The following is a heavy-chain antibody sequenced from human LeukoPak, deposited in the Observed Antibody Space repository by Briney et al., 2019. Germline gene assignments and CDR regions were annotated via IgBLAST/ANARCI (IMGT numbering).Heavy chain of an antibody. CDR1: GFTFSSYA. Sequence: PGGSLRLSCAASGFTFSSYAMSWVRQAPGKGLECVSAISGSGGSTYYADSVKGRFTISRDNSKSTLYLQMDSLRAEDTAVYYCAKTRTYYDILTGYYPDYWGQGTLVTVSS. CDR2: ISGSGGST. D-gene: IGHD3-9*01. V-gene: IGHV3-23*01. J-gene: IGHJ4*02. CDR3: AKTRTYYDILTGYYPDY.